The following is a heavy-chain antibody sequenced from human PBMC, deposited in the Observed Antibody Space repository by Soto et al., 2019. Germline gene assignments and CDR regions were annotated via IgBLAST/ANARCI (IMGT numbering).Heavy chain of an antibody. CDR3: AHRREAAAGLFYYYYYMDV. CDR2: IYWDDDK. CDR1: GFSLSTSGVG. Sequence: SGPTLVNPTQTLTLTCTFSGFSLSTSGVGVGWIRQPPGKALEWLALIYWDDDKRYSPSLKSRLTITKDTSKNQVVLTMTNMDPVDTATYYCAHRREAAAGLFYYYYYMDVWGKGTTVTVSS. V-gene: IGHV2-5*02. J-gene: IGHJ6*03. D-gene: IGHD6-13*01.